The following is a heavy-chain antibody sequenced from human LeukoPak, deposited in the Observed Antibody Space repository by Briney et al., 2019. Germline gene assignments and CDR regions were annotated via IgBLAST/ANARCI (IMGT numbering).Heavy chain of an antibody. D-gene: IGHD6-6*01. J-gene: IGHJ4*02. V-gene: IGHV1-69*05. CDR1: GGTFSSYA. Sequence: ASVKVSCKASGGTFSSYAISWVRQAPGQGLEWMGGIIPIFGTANYAQKFQGRVTITTDESTSTAYMELSSLRSEDTAVYYCTYSSSLRGGNFDYWGQGTLVTVSS. CDR3: TYSSSLRGGNFDY. CDR2: IIPIFGTA.